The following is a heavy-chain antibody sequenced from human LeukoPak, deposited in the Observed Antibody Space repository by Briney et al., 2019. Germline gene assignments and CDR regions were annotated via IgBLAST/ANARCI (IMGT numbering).Heavy chain of an antibody. CDR3: ARQPEGHYDILTGSYYYYGMDV. CDR1: GFTVSSNY. V-gene: IGHV3-53*04. D-gene: IGHD3-9*01. CDR2: IYSGGST. Sequence: GGSLRLSCVASGFTVSSNYMSWVRQAPGKGLEWVSVIYSGGSTYYADSVKGRFTISRHNSKNTLYLQMNSLRAEDTAVYYCARQPEGHYDILTGSYYYYGMDVWGQGTTVTVSS. J-gene: IGHJ6*02.